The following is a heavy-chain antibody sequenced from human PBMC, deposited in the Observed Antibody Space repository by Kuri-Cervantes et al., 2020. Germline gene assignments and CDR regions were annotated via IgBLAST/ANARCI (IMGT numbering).Heavy chain of an antibody. V-gene: IGHV4-34*01. CDR3: AGDWRGSGDQYPFDL. D-gene: IGHD6-19*01. CDR1: GGSFSGYY. J-gene: IGHJ2*01. Sequence: GSLRLSCAVYGGSFSGYYWSWIRQPPGKGLEWIGEINHSGSTNYNPSLKSRVTISIDTSRHQFFLKLTSVTAADTAVYYCAGDWRGSGDQYPFDLWGRGTLVTVSS. CDR2: INHSGST.